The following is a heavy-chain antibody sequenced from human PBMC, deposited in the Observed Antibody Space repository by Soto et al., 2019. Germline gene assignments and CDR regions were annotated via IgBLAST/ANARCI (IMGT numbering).Heavy chain of an antibody. D-gene: IGHD3-3*01. V-gene: IGHV1-8*01. CDR2: MNPNSGNT. J-gene: IGHJ4*02. CDR3: ARARRGGYYDFWSGPRAFDY. CDR1: GYTFTSYD. Sequence: GASVKVSCKASGYTFTSYDINWVRQATGQGLERMGWMNPNSGNTGYAQKFQGRVTMTRNTSISTAYMELSSLRSEDTAVYYCARARRGGYYDFWSGPRAFDYWGQGTQVTVSS.